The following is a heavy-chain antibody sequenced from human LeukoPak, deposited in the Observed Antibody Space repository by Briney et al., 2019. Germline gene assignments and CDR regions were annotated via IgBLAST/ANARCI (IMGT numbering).Heavy chain of an antibody. CDR3: ASTTGTMYYFDY. CDR2: IIPIFGTA. V-gene: IGHV1-69*13. J-gene: IGHJ4*02. CDR1: GGTFSSYA. Sequence: ASVKVSCKASGGTFSSYAISWVRQAPGQGLEWMGGIIPIFGTANYAQKFQGRVTITADESTSTAYMELSSLRSEATAVYYCASTTGTMYYFDYWGQGTLVTVSS. D-gene: IGHD1-1*01.